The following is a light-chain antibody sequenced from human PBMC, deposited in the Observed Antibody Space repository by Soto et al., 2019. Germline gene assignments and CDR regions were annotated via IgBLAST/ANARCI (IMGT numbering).Light chain of an antibody. V-gene: IGLV2-14*03. Sequence: QSVLTQPASVSGSPGQSITISCTGTSSDVGAYDYVSWYQQHPGTAPKLIIYDVSHRPSGVSDRFSGSKSGNTASLTISGLQADDEANYYCTSYSGITTLGDFGTGTKVTVL. CDR1: SSDVGAYDY. CDR2: DVS. CDR3: TSYSGITTLGD. J-gene: IGLJ1*01.